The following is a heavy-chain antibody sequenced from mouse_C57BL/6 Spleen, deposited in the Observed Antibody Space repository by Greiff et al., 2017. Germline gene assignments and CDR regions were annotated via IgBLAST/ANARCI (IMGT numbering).Heavy chain of an antibody. Sequence: VKLMESGPGLAKPSQTLSLTCSVTGYSITSDYWNWIRKFPGNKLEYLGYISYSGSTYYNPSLKSRIPITRDTSKNQYYLQLNSVTTEDTATYYCARGGYDYELYYFDYWGQGTTLTVSS. D-gene: IGHD2-4*01. CDR2: ISYSGST. CDR3: ARGGYDYELYYFDY. J-gene: IGHJ2*01. CDR1: GYSITSDY. V-gene: IGHV3-8*01.